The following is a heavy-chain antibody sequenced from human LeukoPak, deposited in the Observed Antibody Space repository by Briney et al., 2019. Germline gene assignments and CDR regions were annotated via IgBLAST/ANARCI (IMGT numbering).Heavy chain of an antibody. J-gene: IGHJ4*02. CDR3: ARGRDPIDY. CDR2: ISSSSSGT. CDR1: GFTFSSYS. Sequence: GGSLRLSCAASGFTFSSYSMTWVRQAPGKGLEWVSSISSSSSGTYYADSVKGRFTISRDNAMNSLYLQMNSLRAEDTAVYYCARGRDPIDYWGQGTLVTVSS. V-gene: IGHV3-21*06.